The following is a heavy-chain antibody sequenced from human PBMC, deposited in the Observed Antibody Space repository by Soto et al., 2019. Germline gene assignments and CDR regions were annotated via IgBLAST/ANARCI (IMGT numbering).Heavy chain of an antibody. Sequence: GASVKVSCKASGYTFTSYGISWVRQAPGQGLEWMGWISAYNGNTNYAQKLQGRVTMTTDTSTSTAYMELRSLRSDDTAVYYCARELARPYYYYGMDVWGQGTTVTVSS. V-gene: IGHV1-18*01. CDR1: GYTFTSYG. J-gene: IGHJ6*02. CDR2: ISAYNGNT. D-gene: IGHD6-6*01. CDR3: ARELARPYYYYGMDV.